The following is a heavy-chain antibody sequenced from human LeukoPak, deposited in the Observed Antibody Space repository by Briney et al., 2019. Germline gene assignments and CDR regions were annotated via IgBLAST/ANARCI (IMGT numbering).Heavy chain of an antibody. J-gene: IGHJ6*03. Sequence: SETLSLTCAVYGGSFSGYYWSWIRQPPGKGLEWIGEINHSGSTNYNPSLKSRVTISVDTSKNQSSLKLSSVTAADTAVYYCARGLYYYGSGSYIYYYYYMDVWGKGTTVTVSS. D-gene: IGHD3-10*01. CDR1: GGSFSGYY. V-gene: IGHV4-34*01. CDR3: ARGLYYYGSGSYIYYYYYMDV. CDR2: INHSGST.